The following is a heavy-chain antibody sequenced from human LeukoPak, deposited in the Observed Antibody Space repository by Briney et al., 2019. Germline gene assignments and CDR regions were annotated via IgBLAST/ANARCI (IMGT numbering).Heavy chain of an antibody. CDR1: GFTFDDYW. CDR3: ARDQPSRYYSD. J-gene: IGHJ4*02. D-gene: IGHD2/OR15-2a*01. CDR2: INQDGSEK. V-gene: IGHV3-7*01. Sequence: GGSLRLSCGASGFTFDDYWMSWVRQAPGQGLEWVANINQDGSEKYYLDSAKGRFTISRDNSRNTLYLQMNSLRAEDTAVYYCARDQPSRYYSDWGQGTLVTVSS.